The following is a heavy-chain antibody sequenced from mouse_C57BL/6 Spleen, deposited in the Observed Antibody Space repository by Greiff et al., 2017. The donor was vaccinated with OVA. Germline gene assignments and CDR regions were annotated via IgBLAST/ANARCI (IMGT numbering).Heavy chain of an antibody. V-gene: IGHV1-61*01. J-gene: IGHJ2*01. CDR2: IYPSDSET. Sequence: VQLQQSGAELVKPGASVKLSCTASGFNIKDYYMHWVKQRPGQGLEWIGNIYPSDSETHYNQKFKDKATLTVDKSSSTAYMQLSSLTSEDSAVYYCARSMANYFDYWGQGTTLTVSS. D-gene: IGHD1-1*02. CDR1: GFNIKDYY. CDR3: ARSMANYFDY.